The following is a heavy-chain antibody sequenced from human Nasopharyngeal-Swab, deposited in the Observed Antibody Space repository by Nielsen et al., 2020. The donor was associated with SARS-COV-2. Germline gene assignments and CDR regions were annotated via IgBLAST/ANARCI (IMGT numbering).Heavy chain of an antibody. CDR2: IDPSDSYT. CDR3: AASRGPGSYYYGSGDQSMDV. Sequence: VRQMPGKGLEWMGRIDPSDSYTNYSPPFQGHVTISADKSISTAYLQWSSLKASDPAMYYCAASRGPGSYYYGSGDQSMDVWGQGTTVTVSS. V-gene: IGHV5-10-1*01. J-gene: IGHJ6*02. D-gene: IGHD3-10*01.